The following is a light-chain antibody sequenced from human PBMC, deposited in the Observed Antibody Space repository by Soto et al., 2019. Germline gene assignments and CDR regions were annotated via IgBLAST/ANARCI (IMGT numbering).Light chain of an antibody. CDR2: GAS. J-gene: IGKJ4*01. CDR1: QSVSSN. Sequence: EIVMTQSPCTLSVSPGERGTLSCIASQSVSSNLAWYQQKPGQAPRLLIHGASSRATGIPDRFSGSGSGTDFTLTISRLEPEDFAVYYCQQYGSSPPLTLGGGTKVDI. V-gene: IGKV3-20*01. CDR3: QQYGSSPPLT.